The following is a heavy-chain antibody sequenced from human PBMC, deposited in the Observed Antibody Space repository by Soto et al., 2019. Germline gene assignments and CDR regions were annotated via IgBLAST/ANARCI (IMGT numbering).Heavy chain of an antibody. J-gene: IGHJ4*02. V-gene: IGHV4-59*01. CDR3: ARSVAVPGAHIDY. Sequence: PSETLSLTCSVSGGSIRGSYCSGSRQSPGKGLEWLGYVYYTGSTNYSPSLRSRVSISVDTSKNEFSLRLSSVTAADTAVYFCARSVAVPGAHIDYWGQGTQVTVSS. CDR1: GGSIRGSY. CDR2: VYYTGST. D-gene: IGHD6-19*01.